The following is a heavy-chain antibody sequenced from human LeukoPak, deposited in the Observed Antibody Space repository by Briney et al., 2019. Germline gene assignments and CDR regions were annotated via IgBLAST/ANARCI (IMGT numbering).Heavy chain of an antibody. J-gene: IGHJ4*02. CDR2: INHSGST. V-gene: IGHV4-34*01. Sequence: PSETLSLTCAVYGGSFSGYYWSWIRQPPGKGLEWIGEINHSGSTNYNPSLKSRVTISVDTSKNQCSLKLSSVTAADTAVYYCARARITMVRGPRYFDYWGQGTLVTVSS. CDR1: GGSFSGYY. CDR3: ARARITMVRGPRYFDY. D-gene: IGHD3-10*01.